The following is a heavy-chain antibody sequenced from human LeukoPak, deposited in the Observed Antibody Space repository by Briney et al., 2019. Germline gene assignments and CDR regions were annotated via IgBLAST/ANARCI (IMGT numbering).Heavy chain of an antibody. CDR1: GFTFSSYG. V-gene: IGHV3-33*06. CDR2: IWYDGSNK. CDR3: AKGLIRQQLTWFDP. Sequence: GGSLRLSCAASGFTFSSYGMHWVRQAPGKGLEWVAVIWYDGSNKYYADSVKGRFTISRDNSNNTLYLQMNSLRAEDTAVYYCAKGLIRQQLTWFDPWGQGTLVTVSS. D-gene: IGHD6-13*01. J-gene: IGHJ5*02.